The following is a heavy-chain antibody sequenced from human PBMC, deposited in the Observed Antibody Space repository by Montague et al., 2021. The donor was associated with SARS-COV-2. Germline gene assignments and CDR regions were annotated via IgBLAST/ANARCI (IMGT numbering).Heavy chain of an antibody. V-gene: IGHV4-4*07. CDR2: MHFTGKT. D-gene: IGHD3-10*01. CDR3: ARDRFDFGAGRQGTIDF. Sequence: SETLSLTCSVSGDAIPNHYWSGIRQPAGKGLEWIGRMHFTGKTNFSPSFSSRLTMSADTSKNQFSLKLTSVTAADTAIYFCARDRFDFGAGRQGTIDFWGQGTLVTVSS. J-gene: IGHJ4*02. CDR1: GDAIPNHY.